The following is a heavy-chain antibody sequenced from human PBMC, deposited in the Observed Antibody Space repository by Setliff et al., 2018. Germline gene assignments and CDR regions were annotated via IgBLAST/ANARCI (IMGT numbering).Heavy chain of an antibody. V-gene: IGHV1-69*06. CDR3: ARKSGELSFHPYYYYYYMDV. J-gene: IGHJ6*03. CDR2: IIPIFGTA. Sequence: ASVKVSCKASGGTFSSYAISWVRQAPGQGLEWMGGIIPIFGTANYAQKFQGRVTITADKSTSTAYMELSSLRSEDTAVYYCARKSGELSFHPYYYYYYMDVWGKGTTVTVSS. D-gene: IGHD3-16*02. CDR1: GGTFSSYA.